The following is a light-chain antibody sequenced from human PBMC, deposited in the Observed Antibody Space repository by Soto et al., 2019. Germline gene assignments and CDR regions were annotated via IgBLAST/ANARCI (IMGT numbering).Light chain of an antibody. J-gene: IGKJ1*01. CDR2: WAS. CDR1: QNNKNY. CDR3: QDYYSSWT. Sequence: DIVMTQSPDSLAVSLGERATINCKSSQNNKNYLAWYQQKTGQPPKLLIDWASTRASGVHDRFSGSGSGTDFTLTISSLQAEDVGIYYCQDYYSSWTFGQGTKVEIK. V-gene: IGKV4-1*01.